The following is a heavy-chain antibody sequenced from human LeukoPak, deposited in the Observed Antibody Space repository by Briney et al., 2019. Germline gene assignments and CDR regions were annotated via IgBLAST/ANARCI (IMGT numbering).Heavy chain of an antibody. D-gene: IGHD3-10*02. J-gene: IGHJ6*03. V-gene: IGHV3-48*04. CDR3: AELGITMIGGV. CDR1: GFTFSSYS. CDR2: ISSRNSTI. Sequence: GGSLRLSCAASGFTFSSYSMNWVRQAPGKGLEWVSYISSRNSTIYYADSVKGRFTISRDNARNSLYLQMNSLRAEDTAVYCCAELGITMIGGVWGKGTTVTISS.